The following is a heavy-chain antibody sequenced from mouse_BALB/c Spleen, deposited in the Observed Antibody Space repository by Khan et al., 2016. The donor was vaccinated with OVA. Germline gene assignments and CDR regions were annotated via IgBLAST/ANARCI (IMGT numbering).Heavy chain of an antibody. CDR2: IYPVDGST. CDR3: ARGYYGDLDY. Sequence: QVQLQQSGPELVRPGASVKMSCKASGYTLTSYYIHWVKQRPGQGLEWIGWIYPVDGSTKYNEKFKGKTTLTADKSSSTAYMLLSSLTSEGSAIYFGARGYYGDLDYWGQGTTLTVSS. D-gene: IGHD2-13*01. J-gene: IGHJ2*01. CDR1: GYTLTSYY. V-gene: IGHV1S56*01.